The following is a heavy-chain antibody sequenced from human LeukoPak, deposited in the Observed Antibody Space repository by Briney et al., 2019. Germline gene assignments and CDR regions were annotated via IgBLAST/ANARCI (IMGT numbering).Heavy chain of an antibody. D-gene: IGHD5-18*01. CDR3: AKERIVGGYRYGPFDH. J-gene: IGHJ4*02. CDR2: ISWNSGTI. CDR1: GFPLSSYA. Sequence: GGSLRLSCAASGFPLSSYAMSWVRQAPGKGLEWVSGISWNSGTIGYEVSVKGRFTISRDNAKNSLYLQMNSLRAEDTALYYCAKERIVGGYRYGPFDHWGQGTLVTVSS. V-gene: IGHV3-9*01.